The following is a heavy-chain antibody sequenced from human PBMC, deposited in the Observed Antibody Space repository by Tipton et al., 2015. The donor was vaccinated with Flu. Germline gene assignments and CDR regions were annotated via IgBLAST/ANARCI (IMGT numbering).Heavy chain of an antibody. CDR3: ARVGYENSALD. V-gene: IGHV4-38-2*02. D-gene: IGHD1-26*01. Sequence: LRLSCTVSSYPITSDFYWGWIRQSPGKGLQWIGIVYQSGDTYYNPSFRSRVTLSIDTSKNQFFLKLTFVTAADTATYYCARVGYENSALDWGQGTPVPDSS. J-gene: IGHJ4*02. CDR1: SYPITSDFY. CDR2: VYQSGDT.